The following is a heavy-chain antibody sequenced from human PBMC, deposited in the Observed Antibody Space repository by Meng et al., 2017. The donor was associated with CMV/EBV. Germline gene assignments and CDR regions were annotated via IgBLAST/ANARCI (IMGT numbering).Heavy chain of an antibody. D-gene: IGHD6-19*01. J-gene: IGHJ6*02. CDR3: ARDWAAVAGNYYYGMDV. Sequence: GESLKISCAASGFTFSSYEMNWVRQAPGKGLEWVSYISSSGSTIYYADSVKGRFTISRDNAKNSLYLQMNSLRAEDTAVYYCARDWAAVAGNYYYGMDVWGQGTTVTVSS. CDR1: GFTFSSYE. CDR2: ISSSGSTI. V-gene: IGHV3-48*03.